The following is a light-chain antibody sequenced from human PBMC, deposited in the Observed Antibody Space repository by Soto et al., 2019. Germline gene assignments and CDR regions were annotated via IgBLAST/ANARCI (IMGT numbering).Light chain of an antibody. V-gene: IGKV1-8*01. CDR2: AAS. J-gene: IGKJ1*01. CDR3: PRYYRYPRT. CDR1: QGISSY. Sequence: AIRMTQSPSSLSASTGDRVTITCRASQGISSYLAWYQQKPGKAPKLLIYAASTLQSGVPSRFSGSGSGTDFTLTISCLQSEYFTTCYSPRYYRYPRTFGQGTKV.